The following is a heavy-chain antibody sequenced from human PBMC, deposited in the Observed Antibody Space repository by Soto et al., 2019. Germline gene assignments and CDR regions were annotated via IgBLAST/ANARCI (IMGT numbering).Heavy chain of an antibody. J-gene: IGHJ4*01. D-gene: IGHD3-16*01. CDR3: TIEGAYPGPDFDY. CDR1: GFTFSDRY. Sequence: PGGSLRLSCAASGFTFSDRYMDWVRQAPGKGLEWVGRTKNKANSYTTEYAASVKGRFTISRDYSRDSVYLQMNSLKTDDTAVYYCTIEGAYPGPDFDYWGQEPWSPSPQ. V-gene: IGHV3-72*01. CDR2: TKNKANSYTT.